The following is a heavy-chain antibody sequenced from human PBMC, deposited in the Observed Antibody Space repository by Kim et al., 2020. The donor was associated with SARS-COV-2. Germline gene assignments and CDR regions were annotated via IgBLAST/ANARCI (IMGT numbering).Heavy chain of an antibody. J-gene: IGHJ5*02. V-gene: IGHV3-30*18. CDR1: GFTFSSYG. CDR2: ISYDGSNK. D-gene: IGHD3-10*01. Sequence: GGSLRLSCAASGFTFSSYGMHWVRQAPGKGLEWVAVISYDGSNKYYADSVKGRFTISRDNSKNTLYLQMNSLRAEDTAVYYCAKDLITMVRGGFDPWGQGTLVTVSS. CDR3: AKDLITMVRGGFDP.